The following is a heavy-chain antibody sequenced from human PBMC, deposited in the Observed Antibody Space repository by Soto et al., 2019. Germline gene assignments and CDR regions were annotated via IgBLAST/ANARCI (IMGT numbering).Heavy chain of an antibody. J-gene: IGHJ6*02. V-gene: IGHV1-69*13. CDR3: ARCGIAVAPPGYYYYGMDV. D-gene: IGHD2-15*01. CDR2: IIPIFGTA. CDR1: GGTFSSYA. Sequence: SVKVSCKASGGTFSSYAISWVRQAPGQGLEWMGGIIPIFGTANYAQKFQGRVTITADESTSTAYMELSSLRSEDTAVYYCARCGIAVAPPGYYYYGMDVWGQGTTVTVSS.